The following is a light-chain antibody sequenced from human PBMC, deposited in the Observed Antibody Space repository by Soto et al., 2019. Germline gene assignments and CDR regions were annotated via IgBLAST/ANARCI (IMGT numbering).Light chain of an antibody. V-gene: IGLV2-23*01. Sequence: QSALTQPASVSGSPGQSITISCTGTSSDGGGYNLVSWYQQHPGKAPKLMIYEGSKRPSGVSNRFSGSKSGNTASLTISGLQAEDEADYYCCSYAGSTPHVVFGGGTKLTVL. CDR1: SSDGGGYNL. J-gene: IGLJ2*01. CDR2: EGS. CDR3: CSYAGSTPHVV.